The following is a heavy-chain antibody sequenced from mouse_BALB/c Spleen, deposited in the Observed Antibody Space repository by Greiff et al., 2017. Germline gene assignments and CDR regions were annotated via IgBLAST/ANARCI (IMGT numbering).Heavy chain of an antibody. D-gene: IGHD4-1*01. CDR1: GYAFTNYL. V-gene: IGHV1-54*01. J-gene: IGHJ2*01. CDR2: INPGSGGT. CDR3: ARWEDYYFDY. Sequence: QVQLKESGAELVRPGTSVKVSCKASGYAFTNYLIEWVKQRPGQGLEWIGVINPGSGGTNYNEKFKGKATLTADKSSSTAYMQLSSLTSDDSAVYFCARWEDYYFDYWGQGTTLTVSS.